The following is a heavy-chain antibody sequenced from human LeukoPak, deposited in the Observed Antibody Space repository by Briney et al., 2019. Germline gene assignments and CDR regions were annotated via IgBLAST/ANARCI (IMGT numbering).Heavy chain of an antibody. CDR3: ARRSMVRGVIIADY. CDR2: IYYSGST. V-gene: IGHV4-39*01. Sequence: PSETLSLTCTVSGGSISSSSYYWGWIRQPPGKGLEWIGSIYYSGSTYYNPSLKSRVTISVDTSKSQFSLKLSSVTAADTAVYYCARRSMVRGVIIADYWGQGTLVTVSS. D-gene: IGHD3-10*01. CDR1: GGSISSSSYY. J-gene: IGHJ4*02.